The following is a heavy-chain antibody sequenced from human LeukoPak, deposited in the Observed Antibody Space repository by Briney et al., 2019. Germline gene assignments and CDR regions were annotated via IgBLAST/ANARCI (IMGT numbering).Heavy chain of an antibody. Sequence: GASVKVSCKASGYTFADYYLNWVRQAPGQGLEWMGWISAYNGNTNYAQKLQGRVTMTTDTSTSTAYMELRSLRSDDTAVYYCAKYSSSWYREYYYYGMDVWGQGTTVTVSS. J-gene: IGHJ6*02. CDR3: AKYSSSWYREYYYYGMDV. CDR1: GYTFADYY. D-gene: IGHD6-13*01. CDR2: ISAYNGNT. V-gene: IGHV1-18*04.